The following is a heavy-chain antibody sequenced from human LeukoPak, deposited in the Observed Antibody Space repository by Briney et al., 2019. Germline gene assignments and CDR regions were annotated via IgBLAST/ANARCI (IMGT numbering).Heavy chain of an antibody. CDR3: AKDRVYYASSGYYFDY. CDR1: GFTFSSYG. Sequence: GGSLRLSCAASGFTFSSYGMHWVRQTPGKGLEWVAFIRYDGSNKYYADSVKGRFTISRDNSKNTLYLQMNSLRAEDTAVYYCAKDRVYYASSGYYFDYWGQGTLVTVSS. J-gene: IGHJ4*02. D-gene: IGHD3-22*01. CDR2: IRYDGSNK. V-gene: IGHV3-30*02.